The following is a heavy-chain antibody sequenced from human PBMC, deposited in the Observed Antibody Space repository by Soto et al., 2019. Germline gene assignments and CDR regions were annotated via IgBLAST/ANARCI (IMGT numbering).Heavy chain of an antibody. CDR1: GFTFSSYG. D-gene: IGHD3-10*01. CDR3: AKGRGNTWFTASDI. Sequence: GGSLRLSCAGSGFTFSSYGMNWVRQAPGKGLEWVSAISGSGDKTYYADSGKGRFTISRDNSKNTLDLQMNSLRGEDTAAYYCAKGRGNTWFTASDIWGQGSMVTVSS. V-gene: IGHV3-23*01. J-gene: IGHJ3*02. CDR2: ISGSGDKT.